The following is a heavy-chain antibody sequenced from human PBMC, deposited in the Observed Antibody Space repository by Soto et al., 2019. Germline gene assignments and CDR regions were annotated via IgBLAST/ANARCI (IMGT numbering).Heavy chain of an antibody. CDR2: IYFSGVA. Sequence: QMQMQESGPRLVKPSETLSLTCTVSGASITDSYWSWIRQPPEKGLEWIGYIYFSGVATYNPSLKSRAPVSRDTSKNEFSLKLTSVTAADTAIYYCARGDSDLAVSEAAYWGQGTLVTVSS. J-gene: IGHJ1*01. D-gene: IGHD2-15*01. V-gene: IGHV4-59*01. CDR3: ARGDSDLAVSEAAY. CDR1: GASITDSY.